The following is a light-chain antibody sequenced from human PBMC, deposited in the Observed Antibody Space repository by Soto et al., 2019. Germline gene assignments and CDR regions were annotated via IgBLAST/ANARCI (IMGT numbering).Light chain of an antibody. CDR2: TTS. V-gene: IGKV1-12*01. CDR3: QQANRYPLT. Sequence: DIQMTQSPSFVSASVGDRVTVTCRASQDISSWLAGYQQKQGKAPKLLIYTTSTMGSGVPSRFSGSRSGTDCTLTISGLQPEDFATYYCQQANRYPLTFGQGTRLEIK. J-gene: IGKJ5*01. CDR1: QDISSW.